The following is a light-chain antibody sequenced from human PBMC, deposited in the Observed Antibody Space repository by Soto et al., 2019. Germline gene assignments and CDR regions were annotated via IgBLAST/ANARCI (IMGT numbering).Light chain of an antibody. Sequence: QSVLIQPASVSGSPGQSITISCTGTSSNVGSYKLVSWYQQHPGKAPKLMIFGVNKRPSGVSNRFSGSKSGNTASLTISGLKVEDEADYYCCSSGGSPTYVFGTGTKVT. V-gene: IGLV2-23*02. CDR1: SSNVGSYKL. J-gene: IGLJ1*01. CDR3: CSSGGSPTYV. CDR2: GVN.